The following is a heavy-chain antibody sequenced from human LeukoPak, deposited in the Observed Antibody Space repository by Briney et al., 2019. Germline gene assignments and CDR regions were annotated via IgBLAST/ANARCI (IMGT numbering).Heavy chain of an antibody. CDR3: ARDGVEFYNWFDP. CDR2: INSDESST. Sequence: GGSLRLSCAASGFTFSRYWMHWVRQAPGKGLVWVSRINSDESSTSYTDSVKGRFTISRDNAKNTLYLQMNSLRAEDTAVYYCARDGVEFYNWFDPWGQGTLVTVSS. V-gene: IGHV3-74*01. J-gene: IGHJ5*02. D-gene: IGHD2-21*01. CDR1: GFTFSRYW.